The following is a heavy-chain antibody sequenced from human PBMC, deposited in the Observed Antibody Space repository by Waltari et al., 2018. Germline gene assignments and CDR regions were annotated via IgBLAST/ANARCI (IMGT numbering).Heavy chain of an antibody. J-gene: IGHJ2*01. CDR2: ISSGGGST. Sequence: EVQLLESGGGLVQPGGWLRLSCAASGFTFSSYARSWVRQAPGEGLEWVSGISSGGGSTYYADSVKGRFIISRDSSKNTLYLQMHSLRAEDTAVYYCAKGAYSGYNLYWYFDFWGRGTLVTVSS. CDR1: GFTFSSYA. V-gene: IGHV3-23*01. D-gene: IGHD5-12*01. CDR3: AKGAYSGYNLYWYFDF.